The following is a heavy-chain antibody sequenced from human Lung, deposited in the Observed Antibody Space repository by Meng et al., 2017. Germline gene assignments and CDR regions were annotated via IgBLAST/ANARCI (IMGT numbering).Heavy chain of an antibody. V-gene: IGHV3-21*01. CDR1: GFTFSSDH. CDR3: ARDRATDVRAYDI. Sequence: EVQRVECGGGRVKQGGSLRLSCVASGFTFSSDHMNWVRQAPGKGLEWVSFIAFDSSFTKYADSVKGRFTISRDNAKNSLYLQMNSLRDEDTAVYYCARDRATDVRAYDIWGQGTGVTVSS. CDR2: IAFDSSFT. D-gene: IGHD1-14*01. J-gene: IGHJ3*02.